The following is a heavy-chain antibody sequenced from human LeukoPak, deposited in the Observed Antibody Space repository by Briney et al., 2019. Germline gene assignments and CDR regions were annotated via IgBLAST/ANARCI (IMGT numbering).Heavy chain of an antibody. V-gene: IGHV4-4*09. D-gene: IGHD1-26*01. CDR3: ARGVVRRRGASYPLTTHFDY. CDR2: IYTSGST. CDR1: GGSISSYY. Sequence: SETLSLTCTVPGGSISSYYWSWIRQPPGKGLEWIGYIYTSGSTNYNPSLKSRVTISVDTSKNQFSLKLSSVTAADTAVYYCARGVVRRRGASYPLTTHFDYWGQGTLVTVSS. J-gene: IGHJ4*02.